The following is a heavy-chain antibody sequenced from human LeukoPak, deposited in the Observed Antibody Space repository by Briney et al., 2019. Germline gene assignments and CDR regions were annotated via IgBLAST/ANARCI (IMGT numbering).Heavy chain of an antibody. CDR2: IRYDGSNK. Sequence: GESLKISCKGSGYSFTSYWIGWVRQAPGKGLEWVAFIRYDGSNKYYADSVKGRFTISRDNSKNTLYLQMNSLRAEDTAVYYCAKDFPVVVPAAMNAFDIWGQGTMVTVSS. D-gene: IGHD2-2*01. J-gene: IGHJ3*02. V-gene: IGHV3-30*02. CDR3: AKDFPVVVPAAMNAFDI. CDR1: GYSFTSYW.